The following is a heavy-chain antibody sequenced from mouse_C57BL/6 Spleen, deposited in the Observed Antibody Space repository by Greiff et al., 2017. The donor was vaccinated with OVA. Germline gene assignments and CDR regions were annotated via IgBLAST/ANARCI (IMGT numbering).Heavy chain of an antibody. D-gene: IGHD2-4*01. CDR1: GYTFTSYG. J-gene: IGHJ3*01. Sequence: VQLQQSGAELARPGASVKLSCKASGYTFTSYGIRWVKQRTGQGLEWIGEIYPRSGNTYYNEKFKGKATLTADKSSSTAYMQLRSLTSEDSAVYFYASLIYYDYERSFADWGQGTLVTVSA. V-gene: IGHV1-81*01. CDR2: IYPRSGNT. CDR3: ASLIYYDYERSFAD.